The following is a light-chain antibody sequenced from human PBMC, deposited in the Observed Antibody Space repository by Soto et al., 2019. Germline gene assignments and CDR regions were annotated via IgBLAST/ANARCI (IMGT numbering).Light chain of an antibody. J-gene: IGLJ2*01. CDR2: LNSDGSH. V-gene: IGLV4-69*01. CDR1: SGHSNYA. Sequence: QSVLTQSPSASASLGASVKLTCTLSSGHSNYAIAWHQQQPEKGPRYLMKLNSDGSHSKGDGIPDRVSGSSSGAERYLTVSSLQSEDEGDYYCQTWGTGIQVFGGGTKLTVL. CDR3: QTWGTGIQV.